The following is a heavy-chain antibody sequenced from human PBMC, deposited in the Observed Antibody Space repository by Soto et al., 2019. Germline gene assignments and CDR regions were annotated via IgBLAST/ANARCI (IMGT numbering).Heavy chain of an antibody. V-gene: IGHV2-5*02. CDR3: ARTLAVTRAWKFAS. D-gene: IGHD2-21*02. CDR1: GFSLRTHGMS. J-gene: IGHJ4*02. Sequence: QITLKESGRTLVKPTQTLTLTCTFSGFSLRTHGMSVGWIRQPPGRALEWLALIYWDDDKRYSPSLKGRLAITKDASKAQVVLTMTDMDPVDTGPYFCARTLAVTRAWKFASWGPGALVTVSS. CDR2: IYWDDDK.